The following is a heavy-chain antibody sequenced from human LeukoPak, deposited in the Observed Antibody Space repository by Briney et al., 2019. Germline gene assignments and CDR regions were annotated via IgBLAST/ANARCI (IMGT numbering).Heavy chain of an antibody. J-gene: IGHJ5*02. V-gene: IGHV4-39*01. CDR2: VYYSGST. Sequence: SETLSLTCTVSGGSISSSNYYWGWIRQPPGKGLEWIGSVYYSGSTYYNPSLKSRVTISVDTSKNQFSLKLNSVTAADTAVYYCARRSPHYDILTGPWGQGTLVALSS. CDR3: ARRSPHYDILTGP. D-gene: IGHD3-9*01. CDR1: GGSISSSNYY.